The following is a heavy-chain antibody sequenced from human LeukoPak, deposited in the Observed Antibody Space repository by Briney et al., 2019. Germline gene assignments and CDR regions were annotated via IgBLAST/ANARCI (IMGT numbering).Heavy chain of an antibody. CDR2: ISSSSSLI. D-gene: IGHD3-9*01. CDR3: AKGDYDILTGYYTTNDY. Sequence: GGSLRLSCAASGFTFSSYSMNWVRQAPGKGLEWVSYISSSSSLIYYADSVKGRFTISRDNAKNSLYLQMNSLRAEDTAVYYCAKGDYDILTGYYTTNDYWGQGTLVTVSS. J-gene: IGHJ4*02. CDR1: GFTFSSYS. V-gene: IGHV3-48*01.